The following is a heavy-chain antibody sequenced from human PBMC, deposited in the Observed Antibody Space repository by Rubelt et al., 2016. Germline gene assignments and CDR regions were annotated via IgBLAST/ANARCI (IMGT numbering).Heavy chain of an antibody. D-gene: IGHD3-9*01. CDR2: IYYSGST. CDR1: GGSISSSNW. V-gene: IGHV4-4*02. CDR3: ARRPPLLNYYYGMDV. J-gene: IGHJ6*02. Sequence: QVQLQESGPGLVKPSGTLSLTCAVSGGSISSSNWWSWVRQPPGKGLEWIGYIYYSGSTNYNPSRKGGVTISVDTSKTRFSWRWGSVTAADAAVYYCARRPPLLNYYYGMDVWGQGTTVTVSS.